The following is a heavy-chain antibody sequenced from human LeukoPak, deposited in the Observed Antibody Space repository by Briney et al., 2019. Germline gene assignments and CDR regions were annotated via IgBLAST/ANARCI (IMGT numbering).Heavy chain of an antibody. J-gene: IGHJ3*02. CDR2: ISSSSSTI. Sequence: GGSLRLSCAASGFTFSDAWMSWVRQAPGKGLEWVSYISSSSSTIYYADSVKGRFTISRDNAKNSLYLQMNSLRAEDTAVYYCAREFGYGVPDAFDIWGQGTMFTVSS. V-gene: IGHV3-48*01. CDR3: AREFGYGVPDAFDI. CDR1: GFTFSDAW. D-gene: IGHD4-17*01.